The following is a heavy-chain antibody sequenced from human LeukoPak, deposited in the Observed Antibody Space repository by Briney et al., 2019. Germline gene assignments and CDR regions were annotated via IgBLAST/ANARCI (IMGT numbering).Heavy chain of an antibody. J-gene: IGHJ6*03. D-gene: IGHD3-3*01. CDR2: IYHSGST. Sequence: PSETLSLTCTVSGYSISSGYYWGWIRQPPGKGLEWIGSIYHSGSTYYNPSLKSRVTISVDTSKNQFSLKLSSVTAADTAVYYCARAIGDYDFWSGYRFNYYYYMDVWGKGTTVTVSS. CDR1: GYSISSGYY. CDR3: ARAIGDYDFWSGYRFNYYYYMDV. V-gene: IGHV4-38-2*02.